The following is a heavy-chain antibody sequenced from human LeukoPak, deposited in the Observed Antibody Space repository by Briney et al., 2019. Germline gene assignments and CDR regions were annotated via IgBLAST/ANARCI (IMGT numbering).Heavy chain of an antibody. Sequence: ASVKVSCKVSGYTLTELSMHWVRQAPGKGLGWMGAFDPEDGETIYAQKFQGRVTMTEDTSTDTAYMELSSLRSEDTAVYYCATVGNLTYYYYYSMDVWGQGITVTVS. V-gene: IGHV1-24*01. CDR3: ATVGNLTYYYYYSMDV. CDR1: GYTLTELS. CDR2: FDPEDGET. J-gene: IGHJ6*02.